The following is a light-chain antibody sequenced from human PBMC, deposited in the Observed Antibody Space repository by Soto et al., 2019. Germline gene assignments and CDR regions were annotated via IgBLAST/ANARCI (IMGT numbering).Light chain of an antibody. CDR2: EVS. CDR1: SSDVGGYNY. J-gene: IGLJ1*01. CDR3: SSYTSSSTL. Sequence: QSALSQPASVSGSPGQSITISCAGTSSDVGGYNYVSWYQQHPGKAPKLMISEVSNRPSGVSNRFSGSKSGNTASLTISGLQTEDEADYYCSSYTSSSTLFGTGTKVTVL. V-gene: IGLV2-14*01.